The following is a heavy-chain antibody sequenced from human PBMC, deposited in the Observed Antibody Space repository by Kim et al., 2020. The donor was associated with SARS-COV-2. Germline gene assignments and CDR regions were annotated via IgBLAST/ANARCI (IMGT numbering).Heavy chain of an antibody. Sequence: GGSLRLSCAASGFTFDDYAMHWVRQGPGKGLEWVSGVSWNSGTIGYADSVKSRFTISRDNAKNSLYLQMNSLRAEDTALYYCAKDSGMVREDYGMDVWGQGTTVTVSS. V-gene: IGHV3-9*01. CDR1: GFTFDDYA. CDR2: VSWNSGTI. CDR3: AKDSGMVREDYGMDV. D-gene: IGHD3-10*01. J-gene: IGHJ6*02.